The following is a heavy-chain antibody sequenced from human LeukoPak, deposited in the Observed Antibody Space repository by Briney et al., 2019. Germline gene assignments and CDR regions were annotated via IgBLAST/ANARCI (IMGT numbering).Heavy chain of an antibody. D-gene: IGHD2-2*02. Sequence: SETLSLTCTVSGGSISSGDYYWSWIRQPPGKGLEWIGYIYYSGSTYYNPSLKSRVTISVDTSKNQFSLKLSSVTAADTAVYYCATINPAKYCSSTSCYTDYYYYYYMDVWGKGTTVTVSS. CDR2: IYYSGST. V-gene: IGHV4-30-4*08. J-gene: IGHJ6*03. CDR3: ATINPAKYCSSTSCYTDYYYYYYMDV. CDR1: GGSISSGDYY.